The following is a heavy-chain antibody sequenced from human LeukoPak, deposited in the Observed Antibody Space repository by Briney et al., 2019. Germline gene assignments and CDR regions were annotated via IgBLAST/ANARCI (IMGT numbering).Heavy chain of an antibody. Sequence: TPSETLSLTCTVSGGSISSYYWSWIRQPPGKGLEWIGYIYYSGSTNYNPSLKSRVTISVDTSKNQFSLKLSSVTAADTAVYYCARLAPRYCSSTSCHYQAYYYYYYGMDVWGQGTTVTVSS. D-gene: IGHD2-2*01. CDR2: IYYSGST. V-gene: IGHV4-59*01. J-gene: IGHJ6*02. CDR3: ARLAPRYCSSTSCHYQAYYYYYYGMDV. CDR1: GGSISSYY.